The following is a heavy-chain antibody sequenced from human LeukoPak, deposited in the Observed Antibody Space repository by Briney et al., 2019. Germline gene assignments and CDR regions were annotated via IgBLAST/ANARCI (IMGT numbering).Heavy chain of an antibody. Sequence: PGGSLRLSCAASGFTVSSSNYMNSVRQAPGKGLEWVSGIYTGGTTYYTDSVKGRFTISRDNPNNTLYLQMHSLRAEDTAVYYCAREISRFGIWGQGTLVTVSS. V-gene: IGHV3-66*01. CDR3: AREISRFGI. J-gene: IGHJ4*02. CDR1: GFTVSSSNY. D-gene: IGHD3-16*01. CDR2: IYTGGTT.